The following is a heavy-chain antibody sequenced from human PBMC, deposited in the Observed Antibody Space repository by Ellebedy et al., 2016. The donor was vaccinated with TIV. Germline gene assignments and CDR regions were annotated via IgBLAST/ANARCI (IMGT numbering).Heavy chain of an antibody. CDR3: VKDSLRQPWFGEGLNFDY. CDR2: ISSGGGTT. Sequence: PGGSLRLSCAASEFIFSIYAMSWVRQAPGKGLEWVSAISSGGGTTYYADSVKGRFTISRDNSKNTLFLQMDSLRADDTAVYFCVKDSLRQPWFGEGLNFDYWGQGTLVTVSS. J-gene: IGHJ4*02. D-gene: IGHD3-10*01. CDR1: EFIFSIYA. V-gene: IGHV3-23*01.